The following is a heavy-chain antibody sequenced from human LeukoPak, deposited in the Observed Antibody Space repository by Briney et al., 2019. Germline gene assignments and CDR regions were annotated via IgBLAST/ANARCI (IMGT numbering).Heavy chain of an antibody. CDR2: VYYSGTT. V-gene: IGHV4-59*11. D-gene: IGHD5-24*01. J-gene: IGHJ4*02. CDR3: AREMGTSYFDY. Sequence: PSETLSLTCIVSGGSISSHYWTWLRQPPGKGLEWIGYVYYSGTTNYNPSLRSRVTISIDKSKNQFSLQVSSVTAADTAVYYCAREMGTSYFDYWGQGALVTVSS. CDR1: GGSISSHY.